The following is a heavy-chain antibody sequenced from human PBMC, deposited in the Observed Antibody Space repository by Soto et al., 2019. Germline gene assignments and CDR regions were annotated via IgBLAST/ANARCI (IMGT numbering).Heavy chain of an antibody. CDR3: TTRGDGYNADFDY. CDR2: IRSKANSYET. CDR1: GVTFSGSA. D-gene: IGHD5-12*01. V-gene: IGHV3-73*01. Sequence: EVQVVVSGGGLVQPGGSLKLSCAASGVTFSGSAMHWVRQASGKGLEWVGRIRSKANSYETAYGASVKGRFTMSRDDSKNTAYLQMNSLKTEDTAVYYCTTRGDGYNADFDYWGQGTLVTVSS. J-gene: IGHJ4*02.